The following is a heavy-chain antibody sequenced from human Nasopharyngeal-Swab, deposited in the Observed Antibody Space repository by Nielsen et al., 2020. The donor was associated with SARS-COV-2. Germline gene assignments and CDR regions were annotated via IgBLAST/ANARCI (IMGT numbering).Heavy chain of an antibody. J-gene: IGHJ4*02. CDR2: IIPILGIA. Sequence: SVKVSCKASGGTFSSYAISWVRQAPGQGLEWMGRIIPILGIANYAQKLQGRVTMTTDTSTSTAYMELRSLRSDDTAVYYCARDMWAVAGNGPDYWGQGTLVTVSS. CDR1: GGTFSSYA. CDR3: ARDMWAVAGNGPDY. V-gene: IGHV1-69*04. D-gene: IGHD6-19*01.